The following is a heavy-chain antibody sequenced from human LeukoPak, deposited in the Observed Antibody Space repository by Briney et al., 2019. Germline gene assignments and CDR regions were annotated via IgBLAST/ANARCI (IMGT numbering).Heavy chain of an antibody. J-gene: IGHJ2*01. CDR2: IYYSGST. CDR1: GGSISSYY. Sequence: SETLSLTCTVSGGSISSYYWSWIRQPPGKGLEWIGYIYYSGSTNYNPSLKSRVTISVDTSKNQFSLKLSSVSATDTAVYYCARLKLGAYFDLWGRGTLVTVSS. D-gene: IGHD3-16*01. CDR3: ARLKLGAYFDL. V-gene: IGHV4-59*08.